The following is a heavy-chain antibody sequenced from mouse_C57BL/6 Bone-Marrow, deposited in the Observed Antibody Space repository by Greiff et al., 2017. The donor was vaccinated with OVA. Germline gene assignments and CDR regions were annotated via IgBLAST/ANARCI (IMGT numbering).Heavy chain of an antibody. CDR2: IDPENGDT. V-gene: IGHV14-4*01. J-gene: IGHJ2*01. Sequence: EVKVVESGAELVRPGASVKLSCTASGFNIKDDYMHWVKQRPEQGLEWIGWIDPENGDTEYASKFQGKATITADTSSNTAYLQHSRLTSEDTAVYYCTTGVPRGTRFDYWGQGTTLTVSS. CDR3: TTGVPRGTRFDY. D-gene: IGHD4-1*01. CDR1: GFNIKDDY.